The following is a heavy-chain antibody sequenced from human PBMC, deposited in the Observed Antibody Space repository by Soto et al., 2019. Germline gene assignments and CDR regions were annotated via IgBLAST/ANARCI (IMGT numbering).Heavy chain of an antibody. CDR2: IYHSGST. V-gene: IGHV4-4*02. Sequence: QVQLQESGPGLVKPSGTLSLTCAVSGGSISSSNWWSWVRQPPGKGLEWVGEIYHSGSTNYNPSRKSRVTISVDKSKNQFSLKLSSVTAADTAVYYCARAGRYSSSSGVWVAFDIWGQGTMVTVSS. CDR1: GGSISSSNW. D-gene: IGHD6-6*01. CDR3: ARAGRYSSSSGVWVAFDI. J-gene: IGHJ3*02.